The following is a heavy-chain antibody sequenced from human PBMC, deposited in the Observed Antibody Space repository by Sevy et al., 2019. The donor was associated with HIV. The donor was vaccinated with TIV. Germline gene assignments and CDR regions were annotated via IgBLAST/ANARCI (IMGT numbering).Heavy chain of an antibody. CDR1: GFMISNYA. CDR2: ISGTGGSGDKK. CDR3: ARKDDSCGYFDY. D-gene: IGHD3-22*01. J-gene: IGHJ4*02. V-gene: IGHV3-23*01. Sequence: GGSLRLSCAASGFMISNYAMNWVRQAPGKGLEWVAGISGTGGSGDKKNYADSVKGGFTISRDDSKNSLYLQLNSLRADDTAIYYCARKDDSCGYFDYWGQGTLVTVSS.